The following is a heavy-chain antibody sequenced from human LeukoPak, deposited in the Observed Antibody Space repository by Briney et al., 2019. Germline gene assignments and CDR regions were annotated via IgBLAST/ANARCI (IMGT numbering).Heavy chain of an antibody. CDR3: ARPNVGVRGVPTWFDY. CDR1: GGSISSSSYY. D-gene: IGHD3-10*01. Sequence: SETLSLTCTVSGGSISSSSYYWGWIRQPPGKGLEWIGSIYYSGSTYYNPSLKSRVTISVDTSKNQFSLKLSSVTAADTAVYYCARPNVGVRGVPTWFDYWGQGTLVTASS. CDR2: IYYSGST. J-gene: IGHJ4*02. V-gene: IGHV4-39*01.